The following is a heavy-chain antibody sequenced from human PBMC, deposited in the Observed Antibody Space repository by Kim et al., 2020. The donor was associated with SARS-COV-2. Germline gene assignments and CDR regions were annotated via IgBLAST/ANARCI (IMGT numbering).Heavy chain of an antibody. J-gene: IGHJ4*02. V-gene: IGHV1-18*01. CDR2: T. Sequence: TTYAQKLKGRVTMTTDTSTSTAYMGLRSLRSDDTAVYYCARDQGWGFDYWGQGTLVTVSS. D-gene: IGHD6-19*01. CDR3: ARDQGWGFDY.